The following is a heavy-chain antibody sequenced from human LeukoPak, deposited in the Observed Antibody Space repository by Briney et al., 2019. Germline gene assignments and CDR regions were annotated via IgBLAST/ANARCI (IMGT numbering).Heavy chain of an antibody. J-gene: IGHJ4*02. D-gene: IGHD3-3*01. V-gene: IGHV4-59*01. Sequence: PSETLSLTRTVSGASISSYYWSWVRQPPGKGLEWIGYIYYSGSTNYNPSLKSRVTISVDTSKNQFSLKLSSETAEVRAVYYCERVGTFRDYCFWSGQHPYYLDYWGQGTLVTVSS. CDR2: IYYSGST. CDR3: ERVGTFRDYCFWSGQHPYYLDY. CDR1: GASISSYY.